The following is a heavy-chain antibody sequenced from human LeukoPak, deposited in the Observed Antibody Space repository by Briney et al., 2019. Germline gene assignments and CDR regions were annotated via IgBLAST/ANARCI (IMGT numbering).Heavy chain of an antibody. CDR2: SDHSGSA. CDR3: ARGPVTGSGWRSYWYFDL. CDR1: GGSISSSSYY. Sequence: SETLSLTCTVSGGSISSSSYYWGWIRQPPGKGLEWIGESDHSGSANYNPSLKSRVTMSVDTSKNQVSLNLTSVTAADMAVYYCARGPVTGSGWRSYWYFDLWGRGTPVTVSS. J-gene: IGHJ2*01. V-gene: IGHV4-39*07. D-gene: IGHD6-19*01.